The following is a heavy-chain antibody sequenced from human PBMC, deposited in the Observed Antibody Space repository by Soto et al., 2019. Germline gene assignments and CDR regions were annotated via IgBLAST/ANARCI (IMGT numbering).Heavy chain of an antibody. Sequence: ASVKVSCKASGYTFTGYYMHWVRQAPGQGLEWMGWINPNSGGTNYAQKFQGWVTMTRDTSISTAYMELSRLRSDDTAVYYCARVPANWGFGWFDPWGQGTLVTVSS. CDR1: GYTFTGYY. D-gene: IGHD7-27*01. CDR2: INPNSGGT. CDR3: ARVPANWGFGWFDP. J-gene: IGHJ5*02. V-gene: IGHV1-2*04.